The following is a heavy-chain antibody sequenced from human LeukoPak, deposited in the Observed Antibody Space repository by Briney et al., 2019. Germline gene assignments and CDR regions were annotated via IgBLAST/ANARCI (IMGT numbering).Heavy chain of an antibody. CDR3: TRRGPYCSSTSCYSYYCYMHV. CDR2: IRSKANSYAT. V-gene: IGHV3-73*01. CDR1: GFTFSGSA. J-gene: IGHJ6*03. D-gene: IGHD2-2*01. Sequence: PVGSLKLSCAASGFTFSGSAMHWVRQASGKGLEWVGRIRSKANSYATAYAASVKGRFTISRDDSKNTAYLQMNSLKTEDTAVYYCTRRGPYCSSTSCYSYYCYMHVWGKGTTVTVSS.